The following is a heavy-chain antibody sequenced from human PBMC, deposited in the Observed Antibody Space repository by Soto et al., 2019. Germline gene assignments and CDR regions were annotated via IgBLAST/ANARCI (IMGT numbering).Heavy chain of an antibody. J-gene: IGHJ6*03. CDR2: IYYSGST. D-gene: IGHD3-3*01. CDR3: ATSSGYLYYYYMDV. CDR1: GGSISSYY. V-gene: IGHV4-59*01. Sequence: PSETLSLTCTVSGGSISSYYWSWIRQPPGKGLEWIGYIYYSGSTNYNPSLKSRVTISVDTSKYQFSLKLSSVTAAVTAVYYCATSSGYLYYYYMDVWGKGTTVTVSS.